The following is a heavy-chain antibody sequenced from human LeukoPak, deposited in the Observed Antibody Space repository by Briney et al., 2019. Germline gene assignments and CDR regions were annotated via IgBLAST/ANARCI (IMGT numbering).Heavy chain of an antibody. D-gene: IGHD4-11*01. CDR2: INSDGSST. CDR1: GFTFSSYW. Sequence: GGSLRLSCAASGFTFSSYWMHWVRQAPGKGLVWVSRINSDGSSTSYADSVKGRFTISRDNAKNTLCLQMNSLRAEDTAVYYCARDGNSKGDFDYWGQGTLVTVSS. J-gene: IGHJ4*02. V-gene: IGHV3-74*01. CDR3: ARDGNSKGDFDY.